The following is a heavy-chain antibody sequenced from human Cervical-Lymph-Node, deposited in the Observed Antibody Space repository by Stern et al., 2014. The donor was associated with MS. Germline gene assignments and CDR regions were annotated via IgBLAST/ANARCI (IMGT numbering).Heavy chain of an antibody. V-gene: IGHV4-59*01. J-gene: IGHJ4*02. CDR3: ARKSLSMDHYFDS. CDR2: IYYTGTT. D-gene: IGHD2-2*03. Sequence: QVQLQESGPGLVKPSETLSLTCTVSGASISSYYWNWIRQPPGKGLEWIGYIYYTGTTNYTPSLKGRVAISLDTSKNQFSLILRSVSAADTAVYYCARKSLSMDHYFDSWGQGTLVTVSS. CDR1: GASISSYY.